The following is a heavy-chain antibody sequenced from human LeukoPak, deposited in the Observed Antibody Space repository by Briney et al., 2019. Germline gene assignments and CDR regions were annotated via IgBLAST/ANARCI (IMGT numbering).Heavy chain of an antibody. CDR3: ANAPFDYYGSGSPIIRG. V-gene: IGHV1-24*01. CDR2: LDPEDGET. Sequence: ASVKVSCKVSGYTLTELSMHWVRQAPGKGLEWMGGLDPEDGETIYAQKFQGRVTMTEDTSTDTAYMELSSLRSEDTAVYYCANAPFDYYGSGSPIIRGWGQGTTVTVSS. CDR1: GYTLTELS. J-gene: IGHJ6*02. D-gene: IGHD3-10*01.